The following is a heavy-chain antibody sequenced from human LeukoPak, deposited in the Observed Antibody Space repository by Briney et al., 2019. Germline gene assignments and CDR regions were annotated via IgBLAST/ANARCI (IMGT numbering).Heavy chain of an antibody. CDR1: GFTFSNAW. Sequence: GGSLRLSCAASGFTFSNAWMSWVRQAPGKGLEWVGRIKSKTDGGTTDYAAPVKGRFTISRDDSKNTLYLQMNSLKTEDTAVYYRTTVLYYDILTGYQPGFDYWGQGTLVTVSS. V-gene: IGHV3-15*01. J-gene: IGHJ4*02. CDR3: TTVLYYDILTGYQPGFDY. CDR2: IKSKTDGGTT. D-gene: IGHD3-9*01.